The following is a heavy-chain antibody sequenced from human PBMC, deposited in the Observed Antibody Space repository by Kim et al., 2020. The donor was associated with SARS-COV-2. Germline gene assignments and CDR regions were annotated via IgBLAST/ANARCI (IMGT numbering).Heavy chain of an antibody. CDR3: ARDLLWFGELPNYGMDV. D-gene: IGHD3-10*01. J-gene: IGHJ6*02. CDR1: GFTFSSYW. V-gene: IGHV3-7*01. CDR2: IKQDGSEK. Sequence: GGSLRLSCAASGFTFSSYWMSWVRQAPGKGLEWVANIKQDGSEKYYVDSVKGRFTISRDNAKNSLYLQMNSLRAEDTAVYYCARDLLWFGELPNYGMDVWGQGTTVTVSS.